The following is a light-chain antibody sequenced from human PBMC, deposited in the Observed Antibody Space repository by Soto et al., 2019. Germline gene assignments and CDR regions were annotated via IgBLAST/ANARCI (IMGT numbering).Light chain of an antibody. CDR3: CSVTTSHTYV. Sequence: QSARTQAASVSGSPGQSITIYCTGASSGCGDHKSVSWYQHHPGKAPKLIIYEVNYRPSGVSSRFSGSRSGNTVSLTISGLRADDEDDDYWCSVTTSHTYVFGRGTKVT. CDR1: SSGCGDHKS. V-gene: IGLV2-14*01. J-gene: IGLJ1*01. CDR2: EVN.